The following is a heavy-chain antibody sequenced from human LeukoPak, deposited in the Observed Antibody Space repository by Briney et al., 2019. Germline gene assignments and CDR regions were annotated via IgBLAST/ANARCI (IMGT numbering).Heavy chain of an antibody. J-gene: IGHJ4*02. Sequence: GGSLRLSCAASGFTFSSYEMNWVRQAPGKGLEWVSYISSSGSTIYYADSLKGRFTISRDNAKNSLYLQMNSLRAEDTAVYYCARDASTVTGYYFDYWGQGTVVTVSS. CDR3: ARDASTVTGYYFDY. CDR2: ISSSGSTI. V-gene: IGHV3-48*03. D-gene: IGHD6-19*01. CDR1: GFTFSSYE.